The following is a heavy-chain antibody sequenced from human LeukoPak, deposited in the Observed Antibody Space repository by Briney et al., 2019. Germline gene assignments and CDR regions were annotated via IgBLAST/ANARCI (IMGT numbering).Heavy chain of an antibody. J-gene: IGHJ5*01. Sequence: QTGGSLRLSCAASEFTFSTYLMTWVRQAPEKGLEWVANIKQDGSEKYYADSVRGRFTISRDDGKKSLYLQMNGLRVEDTAVYYCAGEGPSSSWYDFWGQGTLVTVSS. V-gene: IGHV3-7*01. D-gene: IGHD6-13*01. CDR1: EFTFSTYL. CDR3: AGEGPSSSWYDF. CDR2: IKQDGSEK.